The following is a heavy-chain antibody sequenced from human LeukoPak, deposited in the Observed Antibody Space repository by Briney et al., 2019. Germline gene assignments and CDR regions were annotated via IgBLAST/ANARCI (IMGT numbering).Heavy chain of an antibody. Sequence: GGSLRLSCAASGFTFISYAMHWVRQAPGKGMEYVSAMSSNGGSTYYANFVKGRFTISRDNSKNTLYLQMGSLRAEDMAVYYCARDQRGRGYTSSWYSGIIDYWGQGTLVTVSS. V-gene: IGHV3-64*01. CDR2: MSSNGGST. J-gene: IGHJ4*02. D-gene: IGHD6-13*01. CDR1: GFTFISYA. CDR3: ARDQRGRGYTSSWYSGIIDY.